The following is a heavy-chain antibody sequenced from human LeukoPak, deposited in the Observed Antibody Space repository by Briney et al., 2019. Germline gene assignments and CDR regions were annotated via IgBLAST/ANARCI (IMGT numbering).Heavy chain of an antibody. D-gene: IGHD6-19*01. V-gene: IGHV3-30*03. CDR2: ISYDGSNK. CDR1: GFTFSSYG. Sequence: GRSLRLSCAASGFTFSSYGMHWVRQAPGKGLEWVAVISYDGSNKYYADSVKGRFTISRDNSKNTLYLQMNSLRAEDTAVYYCARVKAVAGTFNWFDPWGQGILVTVSS. CDR3: ARVKAVAGTFNWFDP. J-gene: IGHJ5*02.